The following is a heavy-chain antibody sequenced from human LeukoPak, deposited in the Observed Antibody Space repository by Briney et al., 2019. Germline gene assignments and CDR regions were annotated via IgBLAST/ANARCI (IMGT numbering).Heavy chain of an antibody. V-gene: IGHV3-30*18. CDR2: ISYDGSNK. CDR3: AKDQGVSDYLFDY. D-gene: IGHD4-17*01. J-gene: IGHJ4*02. Sequence: GGSLRLSCAASGFIFSNYWMTWVRQAPGKGLEWVAVISYDGSNKYYADSVKGRFTISRDNSKNTLYLQMNSLRAEDTAVYYCAKDQGVSDYLFDYWGQGTLVTVSS. CDR1: GFIFSNYW.